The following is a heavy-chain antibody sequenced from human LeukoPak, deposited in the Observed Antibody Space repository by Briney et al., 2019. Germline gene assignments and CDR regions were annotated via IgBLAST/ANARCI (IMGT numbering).Heavy chain of an antibody. J-gene: IGHJ5*02. Sequence: SETLSLTCTVSGGSITSYYWNWIRQPPGKGLEWIGYFYYSGSTNYNPSLKSRVTISVDTSKNQFSLKLSSVTAADTAVYYCASLINWFDPWGQGTLVTVSS. CDR2: FYYSGST. CDR1: GGSITSYY. V-gene: IGHV4-59*12. CDR3: ASLINWFDP.